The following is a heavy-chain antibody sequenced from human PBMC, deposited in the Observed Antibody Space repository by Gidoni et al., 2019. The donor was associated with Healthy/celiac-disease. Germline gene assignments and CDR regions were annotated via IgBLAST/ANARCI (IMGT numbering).Heavy chain of an antibody. CDR1: GGSISSGSYY. CDR3: ATGYYYDSRGFDY. J-gene: IGHJ4*02. V-gene: IGHV4-61*02. D-gene: IGHD3-22*01. Sequence: QVQLQESGPGLVKPSQTLSLTCTVSGGSISSGSYYWRWIRQPAGKGLEWIVRIYTSGSTNYNPPLKSRVTIAVETAKNQFSLKLSSVTAADTAVYYCATGYYYDSRGFDYWGQGTLVTVSS. CDR2: IYTSGST.